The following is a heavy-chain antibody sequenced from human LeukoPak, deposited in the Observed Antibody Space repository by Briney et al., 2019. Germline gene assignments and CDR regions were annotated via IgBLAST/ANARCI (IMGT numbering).Heavy chain of an antibody. D-gene: IGHD6-19*01. CDR1: GYTFTSYY. CDR2: INPSGGST. J-gene: IGHJ4*02. V-gene: IGHV1-46*01. CDR3: ARAKKTQLATSIAVADNFDY. Sequence: ASVKVSCKASGYTFTSYYMHWVRQAPGQGLEWMGLINPSGGSTSYARKFQGRVTMTRDTSTSTVYMELSSLRSEDTAVYYCARAKKTQLATSIAVADNFDYWGQGTLVTVSS.